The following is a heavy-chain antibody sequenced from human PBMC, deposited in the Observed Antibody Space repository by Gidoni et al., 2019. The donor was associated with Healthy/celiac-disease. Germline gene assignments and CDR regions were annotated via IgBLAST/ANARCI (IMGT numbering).Heavy chain of an antibody. Sequence: EVQLVESGGGLVHPGGSLQLSCAASVFTFSGSAMHWVRQASGKGREWVGRIRSKANSYATEYAASVKGRFTISRDDSKNTAYLQMNSLKTEDTAVYYCTPKSRGWTYYFDYWGQGTLVTVSS. CDR3: TPKSRGWTYYFDY. CDR1: VFTFSGSA. CDR2: IRSKANSYAT. D-gene: IGHD6-19*01. J-gene: IGHJ4*02. V-gene: IGHV3-73*01.